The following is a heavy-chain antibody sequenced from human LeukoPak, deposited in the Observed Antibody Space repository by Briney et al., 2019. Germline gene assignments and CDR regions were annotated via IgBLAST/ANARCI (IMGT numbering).Heavy chain of an antibody. CDR3: ARAVAHPPYYYYYMDV. V-gene: IGHV1-2*02. CDR2: INPNSGGT. Sequence: ASVKVSCKASGYTFTGYYMHWVRQAPGQGLEWMGWINPNSGGTNYAQKFQGRVTITRNTSISTAYMELSSLRSEDTAVYYCARAVAHPPYYYYYMDVWGKGTTVTVSS. J-gene: IGHJ6*03. CDR1: GYTFTGYY. D-gene: IGHD2-21*01.